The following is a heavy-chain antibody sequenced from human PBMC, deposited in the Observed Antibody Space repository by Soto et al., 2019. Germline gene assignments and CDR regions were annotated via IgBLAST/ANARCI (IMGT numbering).Heavy chain of an antibody. V-gene: IGHV4-59*01. J-gene: IGHJ5*02. CDR2: IYYSGST. Sequence: TSVTLPLTWTVSGGSISSYYWSWIRQPPGKGLEWIGYIYYSGSTNYNPSLKSRVTISVDTSKNQFSLKLSSVTAADTAVYYCATSNWFDPWGQGTLVTVSS. CDR1: GGSISSYY. CDR3: ATSNWFDP.